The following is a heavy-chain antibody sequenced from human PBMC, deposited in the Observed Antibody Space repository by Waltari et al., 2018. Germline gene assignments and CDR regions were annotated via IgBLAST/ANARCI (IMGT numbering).Heavy chain of an antibody. CDR2: ICHSGST. J-gene: IGHJ6*03. D-gene: IGHD5-12*01. CDR3: ARESSATDYYMDV. CDR1: ASSISSTYC. V-gene: IGHV4-38-2*02. Sequence: QVQLQESGPGLVKPSEALSLTCAVSASSISSTYCWGWIRQPPGKGLEWIGSICHSGSTSYTPSRKSRVSISVDTSKNQFSLKLSSVTAADTAVYYCARESSATDYYMDVWGKGTTVTVSS.